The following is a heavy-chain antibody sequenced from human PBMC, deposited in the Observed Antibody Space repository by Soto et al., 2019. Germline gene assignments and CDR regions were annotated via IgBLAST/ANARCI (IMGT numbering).Heavy chain of an antibody. CDR3: ARDPDYGEAY. V-gene: IGHV1-69*08. Sequence: QVQLVQSGAEVKKPGSSVKVSCKASGGTFSSYTISWVRQAPGQGLEWVGRIIPILGIANYAQKFQGRVTISXDKSTSTAYMELSSLRSEDTAVYYCARDPDYGEAYWGQGTLVTVSS. CDR1: GGTFSSYT. CDR2: IIPILGIA. J-gene: IGHJ4*02. D-gene: IGHD4-17*01.